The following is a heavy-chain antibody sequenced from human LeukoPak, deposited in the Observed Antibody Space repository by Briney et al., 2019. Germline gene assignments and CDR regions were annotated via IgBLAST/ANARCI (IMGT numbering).Heavy chain of an antibody. CDR1: GLTFSSNS. CDR3: ARNLWDGSGSYYNY. Sequence: PGGSLRLSCAASGLTFSSNSMTWVRQAPGKELEWVSAISGSSGSIYYPDSVKGRFTISRDNSKNTLYLQMNSLRAEDTAVYYCARNLWDGSGSYYNYWGQGALVTVSS. J-gene: IGHJ4*02. D-gene: IGHD3-10*01. CDR2: ISGSSGSI. V-gene: IGHV3-23*01.